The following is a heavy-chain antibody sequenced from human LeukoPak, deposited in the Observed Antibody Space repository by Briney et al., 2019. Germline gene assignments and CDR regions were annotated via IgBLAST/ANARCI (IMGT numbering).Heavy chain of an antibody. CDR3: AGGTGRYCSSTSCYANWFDP. CDR1: GYTFTSYD. J-gene: IGHJ5*02. CDR2: KNPNSGNT. D-gene: IGHD2-2*01. V-gene: IGHV1-8*01. Sequence: ASVKVSCKASGYTFTSYDINWVRQATGQGLEWMGWKNPNSGNTGYAQKFQGRVTMTRNTSISTAYMELSSLRSEDTAVYYCAGGTGRYCSSTSCYANWFDPWGQGTLVTVSS.